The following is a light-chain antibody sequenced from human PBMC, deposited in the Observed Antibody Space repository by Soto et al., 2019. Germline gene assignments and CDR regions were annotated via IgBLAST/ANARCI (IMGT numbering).Light chain of an antibody. CDR2: AAS. CDR3: QQQGT. Sequence: EIVLTQSPGTLSLSPGERATLSRRASEFLSSSYLVWYQQKPGQAPRLLIYAASRRATGIPDRFSGSGSATEYTLTINTLEPEDFAVYYCQQQGTFGQGTKLEIK. V-gene: IGKV3-20*01. CDR1: EFLSSSY. J-gene: IGKJ2*01.